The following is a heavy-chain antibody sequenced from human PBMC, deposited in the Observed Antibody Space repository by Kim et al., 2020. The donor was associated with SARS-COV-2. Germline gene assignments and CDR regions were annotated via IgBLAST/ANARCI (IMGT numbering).Heavy chain of an antibody. V-gene: IGHV4-34*01. CDR2: INHSGST. D-gene: IGHD3-22*01. CDR3: ARHTRQSYYYDSSGQACDL. J-gene: IGHJ4*02. CDR1: GGSFSGYY. Sequence: SETLSLTCAVYGGSFSGYYWSWIRQPPGKGLEWIGEINHSGSTNYNPSLKSRVTISVDTSKNQFSLKLSSVTAADTAVYYCARHTRQSYYYDSSGQACDLWGQGTLATVSS.